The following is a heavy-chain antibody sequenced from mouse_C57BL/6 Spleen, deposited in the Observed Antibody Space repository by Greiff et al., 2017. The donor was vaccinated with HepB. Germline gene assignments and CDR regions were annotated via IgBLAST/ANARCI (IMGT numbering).Heavy chain of an antibody. CDR3: ARSLYGYDGIYYAMDY. CDR1: GFSLTSYG. V-gene: IGHV2-2*01. Sequence: QVQLKESGPGLVQPSQSLSITCTVSGFSLTSYGVHWVRQSPGKGLEWLGVIWSGGSTDYNAAFISRLSISKDNSKSQVFFKMNSLQADDTAIYYCARSLYGYDGIYYAMDYWGQGTSVTVSS. CDR2: IWSGGST. D-gene: IGHD2-2*01. J-gene: IGHJ4*01.